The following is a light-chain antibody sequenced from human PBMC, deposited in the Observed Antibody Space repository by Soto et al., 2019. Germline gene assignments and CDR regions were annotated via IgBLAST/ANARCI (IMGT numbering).Light chain of an antibody. CDR3: AAWDDSLNGVL. CDR2: SNS. CDR1: TSNIGSNT. J-gene: IGLJ2*01. Sequence: QLVLTQPPSASGTPGQRVTISCSGSTSNIGSNTVNWYQQLPGTAPKLLIYSNSQRPSGVPDRFSGSKSGTSASLAIGGLQTEDEAEYYCAAWDDSLNGVLFGGGTKATVL. V-gene: IGLV1-44*01.